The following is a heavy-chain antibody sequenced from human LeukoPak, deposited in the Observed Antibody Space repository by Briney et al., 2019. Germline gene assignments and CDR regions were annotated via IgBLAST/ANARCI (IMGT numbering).Heavy chain of an antibody. V-gene: IGHV4-31*03. CDR3: ARLRRYSSRYCDY. D-gene: IGHD6-13*01. Sequence: SETLSLTCTVSGGSISSGGYYWSWIRQHPGKGLEWIGYIYYSGSTYYNPSLKSRVTISVDTSKNQFSLNLSSVTAADTAVYDCARLRRYSSRYCDYWGQGTLVTVSS. CDR2: IYYSGST. J-gene: IGHJ4*02. CDR1: GGSISSGGYY.